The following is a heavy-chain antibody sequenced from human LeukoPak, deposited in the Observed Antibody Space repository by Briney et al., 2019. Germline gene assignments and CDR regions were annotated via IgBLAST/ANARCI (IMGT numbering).Heavy chain of an antibody. V-gene: IGHV3-21*06. Sequence: GGSLRLSCAASGFTLRSYSMSWVRQAPGKGLEWVSSINWGSNHIYYADAVQGRFTISRDNAKNSLYLQMNSLRAEDTAIYYCARDNSGWSRDYWGQGTLVTVSS. J-gene: IGHJ4*02. CDR2: INWGSNHI. D-gene: IGHD6-19*01. CDR1: GFTLRSYS. CDR3: ARDNSGWSRDY.